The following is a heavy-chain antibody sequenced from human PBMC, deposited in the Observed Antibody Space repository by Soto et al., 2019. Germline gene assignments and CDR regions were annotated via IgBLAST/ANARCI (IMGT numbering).Heavy chain of an antibody. J-gene: IGHJ3*02. CDR3: ARECGSDYHAFDI. D-gene: IGHD5-12*01. V-gene: IGHV3-48*01. Sequence: GGSLRLSCAASGFTFSSYSMNWVRQAPGKGLEWVSYISSSSSTIYYADSVKGRFTISRDNAKNSLYLQMNSLRAEDTAVYYCARECGSDYHAFDIWGQATMVTVSS. CDR1: GFTFSSYS. CDR2: ISSSSSTI.